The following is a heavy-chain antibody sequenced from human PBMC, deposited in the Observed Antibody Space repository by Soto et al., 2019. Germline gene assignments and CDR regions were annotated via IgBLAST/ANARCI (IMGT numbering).Heavy chain of an antibody. CDR3: ARGRIGRNWFDP. Sequence: QVQLVQSGAEVKKPGASVKVSCKDSGYTFTSYDINWVRQAIGQGLEWMGWMNPNSGNTGYAQKFQGRVTMTRNTSISTVYMEVTSLTSEDTAVYYCARGRIGRNWFDPWGQGTLVTVSS. CDR1: GYTFTSYD. J-gene: IGHJ5*02. V-gene: IGHV1-8*01. CDR2: MNPNSGNT. D-gene: IGHD2-21*01.